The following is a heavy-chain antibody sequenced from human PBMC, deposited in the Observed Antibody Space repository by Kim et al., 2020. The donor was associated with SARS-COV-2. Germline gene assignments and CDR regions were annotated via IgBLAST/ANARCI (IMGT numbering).Heavy chain of an antibody. J-gene: IGHJ4*02. CDR3: ARDLSGEFDY. Sequence: GGSLRLSCAASGFTFRRFGMHWVRQGPGKGLVWVSRTNEDGSWTNPADSVQGRFTISTDNAKNTLYLQMNSRRAEDTGIYYCARDLSGEFDYWGQGTLVTVSS. CDR1: GFTFRRFG. D-gene: IGHD2-21*01. CDR2: TNEDGSWT. V-gene: IGHV3-74*01.